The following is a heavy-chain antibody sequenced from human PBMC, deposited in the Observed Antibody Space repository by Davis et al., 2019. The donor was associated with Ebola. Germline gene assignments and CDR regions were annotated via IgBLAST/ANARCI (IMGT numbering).Heavy chain of an antibody. CDR1: GFTFSSYA. J-gene: IGHJ6*02. CDR2: ISSNGGST. Sequence: GESLKISCAASGFTFSSYAMHWVRQAPGKGLEYVSAISSNGGSTYYADSVKGRFTISRDNSKNTLYLQMSSLRAEDTAVYYCVMGDYYDSSGFYYYYGMDVWGQGTTVTVSS. D-gene: IGHD3-22*01. CDR3: VMGDYYDSSGFYYYYGMDV. V-gene: IGHV3-64D*08.